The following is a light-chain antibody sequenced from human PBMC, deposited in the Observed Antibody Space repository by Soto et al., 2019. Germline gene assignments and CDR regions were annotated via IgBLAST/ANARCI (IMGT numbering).Light chain of an antibody. CDR3: CSHSSSISWM. CDR1: SSDVGGYNF. V-gene: IGLV2-14*03. Sequence: QSALTQTASVSGSPGQSITMSCTGTSSDVGGYNFVSWYQQHPGKAPKLIVHEVANRLSGVSGRFSGSKSGNTAFLTISGLLAEDEAVYYCCSHSSSISWMFGGGTKLTVL. J-gene: IGLJ3*02. CDR2: EVA.